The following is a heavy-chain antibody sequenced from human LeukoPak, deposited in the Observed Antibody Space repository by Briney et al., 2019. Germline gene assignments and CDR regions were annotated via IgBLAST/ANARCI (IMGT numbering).Heavy chain of an antibody. J-gene: IGHJ4*02. D-gene: IGHD6-19*01. CDR1: GFTFSSYW. V-gene: IGHV3-74*01. CDR2: INSDGSST. Sequence: PGGSLRPSCAASGFTFSSYWMHWVRQAPGKGLVWVSRINSDGSSTSYADSVRGRFTISRDNAKNTLYLQMNSLRAEDTAVYYCARDSPYSSGWSPDFDYWGQGTLVTVSS. CDR3: ARDSPYSSGWSPDFDY.